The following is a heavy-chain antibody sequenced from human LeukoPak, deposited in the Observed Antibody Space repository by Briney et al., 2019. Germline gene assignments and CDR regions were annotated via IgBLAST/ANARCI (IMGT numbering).Heavy chain of an antibody. Sequence: KTSETLSLTCTVSGGSISSYYWSWIRQPPGKGLEWIGYIYYSGSTNYNPSLKSRVTISVDTSKNQFSLKLSSVTAADTAVYYCARVAYYYDSSGYYPITHAFDIWGQGTMVTVSS. D-gene: IGHD3-22*01. V-gene: IGHV4-59*01. CDR2: IYYSGST. CDR1: GGSISSYY. J-gene: IGHJ3*02. CDR3: ARVAYYYDSSGYYPITHAFDI.